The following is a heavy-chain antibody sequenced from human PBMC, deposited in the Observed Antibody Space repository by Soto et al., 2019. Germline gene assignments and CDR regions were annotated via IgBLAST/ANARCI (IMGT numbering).Heavy chain of an antibody. D-gene: IGHD3-9*01. Sequence: GGSLRLSCAASGFTFDDYAMHWVRQAPGKGLEWVSGISWNSGSIGYADSVKGRFTISRDNAKNSLYLQMNSLRAEDTALYYCATDNGYFYLPENYFDYWGQGTLVTVSS. J-gene: IGHJ4*02. V-gene: IGHV3-9*01. CDR1: GFTFDDYA. CDR3: ATDNGYFYLPENYFDY. CDR2: ISWNSGSI.